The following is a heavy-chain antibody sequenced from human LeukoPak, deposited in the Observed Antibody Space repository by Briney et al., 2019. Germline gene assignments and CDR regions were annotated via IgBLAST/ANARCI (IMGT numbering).Heavy chain of an antibody. J-gene: IGHJ3*02. CDR2: IYYSGST. CDR1: GGSISSYY. V-gene: IGHV4-59*08. Sequence: SETLSLTCAVYGGSISSYYWSWIRQPPGKGLGWIGYIYYSGSTNYNPSLKSRVTISVDTSKNQFSLKLSSVTAADTAVYYCARLSEDAFDIWGQGTMVTVSS. CDR3: ARLSEDAFDI.